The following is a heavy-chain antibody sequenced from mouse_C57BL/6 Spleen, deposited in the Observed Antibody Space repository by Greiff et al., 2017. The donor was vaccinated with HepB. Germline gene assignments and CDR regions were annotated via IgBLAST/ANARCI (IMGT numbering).Heavy chain of an antibody. CDR3: ARGDVYWYFDV. J-gene: IGHJ1*03. CDR1: GYAFSSYW. V-gene: IGHV1-80*01. Sequence: QVQLKQSGAELVKPGASVKISCKASGYAFSSYWMNWVKQRPGKGLEWIGQIYPGDGDTNYNGKFKGKATLTADKSSSTAYMQLSSLTSEDSAVYFCARGDVYWYFDVWGTGTTVTVSS. CDR2: IYPGDGDT.